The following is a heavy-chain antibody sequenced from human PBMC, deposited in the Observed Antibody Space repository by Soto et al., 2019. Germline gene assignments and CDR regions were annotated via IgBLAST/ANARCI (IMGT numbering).Heavy chain of an antibody. Sequence: GASVKVSCKASGGTFSSYAISWVRQAPGQGLEWMGGIIPIFGTANYAQKFQGRVTITADESTSTAYMELSSLRSEDTAVYYCASNQVGGGSCCTNYYYYGMDVWGQGTTVTVSS. J-gene: IGHJ6*02. CDR2: IIPIFGTA. V-gene: IGHV1-69*13. D-gene: IGHD2-15*01. CDR3: ASNQVGGGSCCTNYYYYGMDV. CDR1: GGTFSSYA.